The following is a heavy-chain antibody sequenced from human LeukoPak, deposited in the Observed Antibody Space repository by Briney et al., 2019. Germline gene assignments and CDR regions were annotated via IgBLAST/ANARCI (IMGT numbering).Heavy chain of an antibody. CDR1: GFTFSTYT. CDR3: ARGYQRPDY. CDR2: ISSSSNNI. D-gene: IGHD2-2*01. V-gene: IGHV3-21*01. J-gene: IGHJ4*02. Sequence: WSLRLSCAASGFTFSTYTMNWVRQAPGKGLEWVSSISSSSNNINYADSVKGRFTISRDNAMNSVHLQMNSLRVEDTAVYYCARGYQRPDYWGQGTLITVSS.